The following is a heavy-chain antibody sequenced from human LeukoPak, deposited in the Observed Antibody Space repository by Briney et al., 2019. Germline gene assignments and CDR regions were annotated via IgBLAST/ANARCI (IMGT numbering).Heavy chain of an antibody. V-gene: IGHV1-46*01. CDR2: INPSGGST. J-gene: IGHJ4*02. CDR3: ARGSRFLEWLLRL. Sequence: GASVKVSCEASGYTFTSYYMHWVRQAPGQGLEWMGIINPSGGSTSYAQKFQGRVTMTRDTSTSTVYMELSSLRSEDAAVYYCARGSRFLEWLLRLWGQGTLVTVSS. D-gene: IGHD3-3*01. CDR1: GYTFTSYY.